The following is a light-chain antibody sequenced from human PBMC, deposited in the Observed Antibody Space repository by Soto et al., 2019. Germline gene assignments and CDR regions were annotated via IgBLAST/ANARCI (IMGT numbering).Light chain of an antibody. J-gene: IGKJ1*01. V-gene: IGKV3-20*01. Sequence: ENVLTQSPSTLSWSAGEGATLSWGASQSVGSRFLAWYQQKPGQAPRLLISGTFSRATGIPDRFSGIGSGTDFTLTISRLEPEDFAVYYCQQYGSSGTFGQGTKVDIK. CDR2: GTF. CDR1: QSVGSRF. CDR3: QQYGSSGT.